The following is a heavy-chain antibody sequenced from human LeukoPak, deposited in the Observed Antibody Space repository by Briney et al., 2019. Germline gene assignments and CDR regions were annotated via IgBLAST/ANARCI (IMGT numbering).Heavy chain of an antibody. D-gene: IGHD3-10*01. V-gene: IGHV4-4*02. J-gene: IGHJ5*02. CDR3: AREGLNMVRGVIPKEAWGWFDP. Sequence: PSETLSLTCAVSGGSISSSNWWNWVRQPPGKGLEWIGEIYHSGSTNYNPSLKSRVTISVDTSKNQFSLKLSSVTAADTAVYYCAREGLNMVRGVIPKEAWGWFDPWGQGTLVTVSS. CDR2: IYHSGST. CDR1: GGSISSSNW.